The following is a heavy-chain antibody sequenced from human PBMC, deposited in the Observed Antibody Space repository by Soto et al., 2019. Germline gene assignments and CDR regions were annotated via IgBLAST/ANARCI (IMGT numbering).Heavy chain of an antibody. Sequence: QVQLRESGPGLVKPSQTLSLTCTVSGGSISSGGYYWSWIRQHPGQGLEWIGYIYYSGRTYYSPSLEARVTISVDPSKTQCALKLRSMTAADTAVSYCARGPGIWGQGTLVTVSS. CDR2: IYYSGRT. J-gene: IGHJ4*02. CDR3: ARGPGI. V-gene: IGHV4-31*03. CDR1: GGSISSGGYY.